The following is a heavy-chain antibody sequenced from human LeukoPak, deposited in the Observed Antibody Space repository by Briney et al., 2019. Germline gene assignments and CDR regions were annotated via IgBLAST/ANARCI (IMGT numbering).Heavy chain of an antibody. V-gene: IGHV4-34*01. CDR3: ARSGGSGSPLGY. D-gene: IGHD3-10*01. CDR2: INHSGST. J-gene: IGHJ4*02. CDR1: GGSFSGYY. Sequence: SETLSLTCAVYGGSFSGYYWSWIRQPPGKGLEWIGEINHSGSTNYNPSLESRVTISVDTSKNQFSLKLSSVTAADTAVYYCARSGGSGSPLGYWGQGTLVTVSS.